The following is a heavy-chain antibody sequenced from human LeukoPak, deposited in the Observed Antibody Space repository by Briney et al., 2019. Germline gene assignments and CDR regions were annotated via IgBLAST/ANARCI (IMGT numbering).Heavy chain of an antibody. J-gene: IGHJ4*02. CDR2: ISGNGGST. Sequence: GGSLRLSCAASGFTFSSYAMSWVRQAPGKGLEWVSVISGNGGSTYYADSVKGRFTISRDNSKNTLYLQVNSLRAEDTAVYYCAKGSSRYYFDYWGQGTLVTVSS. CDR3: AKGSSRYYFDY. V-gene: IGHV3-23*01. CDR1: GFTFSSYA. D-gene: IGHD2-2*01.